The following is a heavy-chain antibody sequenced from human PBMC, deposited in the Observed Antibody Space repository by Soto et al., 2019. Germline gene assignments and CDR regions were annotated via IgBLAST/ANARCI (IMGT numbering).Heavy chain of an antibody. CDR2: IYYSGST. J-gene: IGHJ3*02. CDR1: GGSISSYY. CDR3: ARDPLDRILEWLGDDAFDI. Sequence: PSETLSLTCTVSGGSISSYYWSWIRQPPGRGLEWIGYIYYSGSTNYNPSLKSRVTISVDTSKNQFSLKLSSVTAADTAVYYCARDPLDRILEWLGDDAFDIWGQGTMVTVSS. D-gene: IGHD3-3*01. V-gene: IGHV4-59*01.